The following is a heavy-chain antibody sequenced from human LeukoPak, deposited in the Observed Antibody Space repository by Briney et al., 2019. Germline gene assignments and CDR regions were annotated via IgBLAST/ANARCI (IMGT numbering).Heavy chain of an antibody. D-gene: IGHD2/OR15-2a*01. CDR1: GFTVSSNY. J-gene: IGHJ4*02. CDR2: LYSAGNT. Sequence: GGSLRLSCAASGFTVSSNYMNWVRQAPGKGLEWGSVLYSAGNTFYADSVKGRFTISRDNSKNTLYLQMNTLRPEEPAVYYCARAREYLAIDYWGQGTLVTVSS. CDR3: ARAREYLAIDY. V-gene: IGHV3-66*02.